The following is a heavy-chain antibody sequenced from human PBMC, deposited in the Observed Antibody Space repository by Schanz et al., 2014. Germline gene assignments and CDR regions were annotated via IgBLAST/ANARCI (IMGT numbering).Heavy chain of an antibody. CDR2: IYPKSGGT. J-gene: IGHJ4*02. CDR1: GYTFTGYY. D-gene: IGHD7-27*01. Sequence: QVQLVQSGAVVKKPGASVKVSCKASGYTFTGYYIHWVRQAPGQGLEWMGRIYPKSGGTIFAQKFQGRVTMTRDTSISTAYVELRRLRSDDTAVYYCAKDRVTGHSASDWGQGTLLTVSS. CDR3: AKDRVTGHSASD. V-gene: IGHV1-2*06.